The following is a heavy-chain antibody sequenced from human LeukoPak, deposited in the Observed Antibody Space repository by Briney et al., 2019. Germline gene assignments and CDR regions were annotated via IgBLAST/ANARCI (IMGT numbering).Heavy chain of an antibody. CDR3: ARTELCGGDCYPPYRYFDL. J-gene: IGHJ2*01. Sequence: PSETLSLTCTVSGGSVSSGSYYWSWIRQPPGKGLEWIGYIYYSGSTNYNPSLKSRVTISVDTSKNQFSLKLSSVTAADTAVYYCARTELCGGDCYPPYRYFDLWGRGTLVTVSS. CDR1: GGSVSSGSYY. D-gene: IGHD2-21*01. CDR2: IYYSGST. V-gene: IGHV4-61*01.